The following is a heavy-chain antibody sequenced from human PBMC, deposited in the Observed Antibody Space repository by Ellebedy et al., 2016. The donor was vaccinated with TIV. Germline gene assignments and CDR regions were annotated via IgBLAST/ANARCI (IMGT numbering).Heavy chain of an antibody. V-gene: IGHV3-33*01. CDR2: IWYDGSDK. J-gene: IGHJ6*02. CDR1: GFSTYG. D-gene: IGHD3-10*01. CDR3: ARDRRYGSGGIHYYYGMDV. Sequence: PGGSLRLSCAASGFSTYGMHWVRQAPGKGLEWLTFIWYDGSDKYYADSVKGRFTISRDNSKNTLYLQMNSLRVEDTAVYYCARDRRYGSGGIHYYYGMDVWGQGTTVTVSS.